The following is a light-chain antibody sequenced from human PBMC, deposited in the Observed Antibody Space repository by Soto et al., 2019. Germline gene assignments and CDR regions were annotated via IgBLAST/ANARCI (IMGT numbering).Light chain of an antibody. CDR2: EVS. V-gene: IGLV2-23*02. J-gene: IGLJ1*01. Sequence: QSALTQPASVSGSPGQSITISCTGTSSDVGSYNLVSWYQQHTGKAPKLMIYEVSKRPSGVSNRFSGSKSGNTASLTISVLQAEDEADYYCCSYAGSSTSYVFGSGTKLTVL. CDR3: CSYAGSSTSYV. CDR1: SSDVGSYNL.